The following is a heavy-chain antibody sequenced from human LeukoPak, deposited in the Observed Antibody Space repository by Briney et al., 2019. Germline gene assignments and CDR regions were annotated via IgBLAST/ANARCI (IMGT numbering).Heavy chain of an antibody. CDR3: ARGLTYYDFWSGYYDWFDP. CDR2: IYTSGST. V-gene: IGHV4-4*07. D-gene: IGHD3-3*01. Sequence: PSETLSLTCTVSGGSISSYYWSWIRQPAGKGLEWIGRIYTSGSTNYNPSLKSRVTMSVDTSKNQFSLKLSSVTAADTAVYYCARGLTYYDFWSGYYDWFDPWGQGTLVTVSS. J-gene: IGHJ5*02. CDR1: GGSISSYY.